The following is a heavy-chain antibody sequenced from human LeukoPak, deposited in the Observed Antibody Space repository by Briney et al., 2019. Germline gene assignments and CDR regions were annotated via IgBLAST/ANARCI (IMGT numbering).Heavy chain of an antibody. CDR3: ARDYYGSGSYYNAPKD. D-gene: IGHD3-10*01. CDR1: GYTFTSYD. CDR2: INPNSGGT. J-gene: IGHJ4*02. V-gene: IGHV1-2*02. Sequence: ASVKVSCKASGYTFTSYDINWVRQATGQGLEWMGWINPNSGGTNYAQKFQGRVTMTRDTSISTAYMELSRLRSDDTAVYYCARDYYGSGSYYNAPKDWGQGTLATVSS.